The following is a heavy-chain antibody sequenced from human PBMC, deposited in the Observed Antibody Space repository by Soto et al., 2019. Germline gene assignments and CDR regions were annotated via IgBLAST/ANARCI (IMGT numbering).Heavy chain of an antibody. CDR1: GYTFTGYY. CDR3: ARDSSSWYRDGMDV. CDR2: INPNSGGT. Sequence: QVQLVQSGAEVKKPGASVKVSCKASGYTFTGYYMHWVRQAPGQGLEWMGWINPNSGGTNYAQKFQGWVTLTRDTSISTAYMELSRLRSDDTAVYYCARDSSSWYRDGMDVWGQGTTVTVSS. V-gene: IGHV1-2*04. D-gene: IGHD6-13*01. J-gene: IGHJ6*02.